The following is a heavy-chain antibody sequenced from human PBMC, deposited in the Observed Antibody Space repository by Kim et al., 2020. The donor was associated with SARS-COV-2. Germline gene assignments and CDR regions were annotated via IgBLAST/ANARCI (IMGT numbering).Heavy chain of an antibody. Sequence: GGSLRLSCAASGFTFSSHWMTWVRQAPGKGLEWVANINQDGSKKYYVDSVKGRFTISRDNAKNSLYLQMNSLRAEDTALYYCARDGPQPGDDFDYWGQGILVTVSS. CDR2: INQDGSKK. CDR1: GFTFSSHW. V-gene: IGHV3-7*03. D-gene: IGHD2-21*01. CDR3: ARDGPQPGDDFDY. J-gene: IGHJ4*02.